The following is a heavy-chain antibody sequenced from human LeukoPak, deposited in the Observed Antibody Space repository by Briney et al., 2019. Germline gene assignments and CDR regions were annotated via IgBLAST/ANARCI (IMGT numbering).Heavy chain of an antibody. CDR2: IYHSGST. CDR1: GGSISSGGYS. CDR3: ARGESRADWFDP. Sequence: SQTLSLTCAVSGGSISSGGYSWSWIRQPPGKGLEWIGYIYHSGSTYYNPSLKSRVTISVDRSKNQFSLKLSSVTAADTAVYYCARGESRADWFDPWGQGTLVTVSS. V-gene: IGHV4-30-2*01. J-gene: IGHJ5*02.